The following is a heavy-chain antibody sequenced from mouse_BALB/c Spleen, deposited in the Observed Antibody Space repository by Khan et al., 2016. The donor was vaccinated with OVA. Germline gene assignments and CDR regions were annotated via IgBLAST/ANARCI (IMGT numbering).Heavy chain of an antibody. D-gene: IGHD3-2*02. J-gene: IGHJ3*01. CDR2: INPGSGDI. CDR1: GYAFTDYL. Sequence: QVQLKESGAELVRPGTSVKVSCKASGYAFTDYLIEWLKQRPGQGLEWIGVINPGSGDITYNEKFKDKATLTADKSYSNAYMQLTSLTSDDAAVYFCSRSGYGFGAYWGPGTLVTVSA. V-gene: IGHV1-54*03. CDR3: SRSGYGFGAY.